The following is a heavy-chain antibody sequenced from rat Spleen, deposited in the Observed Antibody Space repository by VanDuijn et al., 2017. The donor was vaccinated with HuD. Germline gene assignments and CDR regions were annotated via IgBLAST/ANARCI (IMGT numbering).Heavy chain of an antibody. CDR2: IWTGGST. V-gene: IGHV2-43*01. J-gene: IGHJ2*01. D-gene: IGHD4-5*01. Sequence: QVQLKESGPGLVQSSQTLSLTCTVSGFSLSSSHVTWVPPPPGKGLEWLGIIWTGGSTAYNSLLKSRLSITRDTSKSQVFLKMNSLRTEDTATDSCARDFGAFGITYWGQGVMVTVSS. CDR3: ARDFGAFGITY. CDR1: GFSLSSSH.